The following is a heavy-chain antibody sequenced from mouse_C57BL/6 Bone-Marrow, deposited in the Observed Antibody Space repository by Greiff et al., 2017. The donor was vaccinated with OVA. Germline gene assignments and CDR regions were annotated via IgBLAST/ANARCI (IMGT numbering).Heavy chain of an antibody. J-gene: IGHJ3*01. CDR3: ASAVFAY. CDR2: IDPSDSYT. V-gene: IGHV1-50*01. Sequence: VQLQQSGAELVKPGASVKLSCKASGYTFTSYWMQWIKQRPGQGLELIGEIDPSDSYTNYNQKFKGKATLTVDTSSSTAYMQLSSLTSEDSAVYYCASAVFAYWGQGTLVTVSA. CDR1: GYTFTSYW.